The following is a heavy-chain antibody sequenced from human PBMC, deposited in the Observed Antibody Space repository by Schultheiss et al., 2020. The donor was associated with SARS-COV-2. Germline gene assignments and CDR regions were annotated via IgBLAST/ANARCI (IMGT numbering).Heavy chain of an antibody. J-gene: IGHJ4*02. CDR3: ARDLGGYFDY. Sequence: GGSLRLSCAASGFTFSSYAMSWVRQAPGKGLEWVSYISSSSSYTNYADSVKGRFTISRDNAKNSLYLQMNSLRAEDTAVYYCARDLGGYFDYWGQGTLVTVSS. CDR2: ISSSSSYT. D-gene: IGHD2-15*01. V-gene: IGHV3-21*05. CDR1: GFTFSSYA.